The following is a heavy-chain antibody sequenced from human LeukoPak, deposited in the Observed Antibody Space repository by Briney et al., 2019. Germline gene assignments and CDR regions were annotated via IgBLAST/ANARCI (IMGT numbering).Heavy chain of an antibody. J-gene: IGHJ3*02. Sequence: GASVKVSCKASGYTFTGYYMHWVRQAPGQGLEWMGWINPNSGGTNYAQKFQGRVTMTRDTSISTAYMELSRLRSDYTAVYYCASYIAVAGTDDAFDIWGQGTMVTVSS. D-gene: IGHD6-19*01. CDR3: ASYIAVAGTDDAFDI. V-gene: IGHV1-2*02. CDR1: GYTFTGYY. CDR2: INPNSGGT.